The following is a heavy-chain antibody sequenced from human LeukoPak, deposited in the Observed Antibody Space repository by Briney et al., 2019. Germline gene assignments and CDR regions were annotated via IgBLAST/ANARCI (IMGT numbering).Heavy chain of an antibody. CDR1: GNTSSRYW. J-gene: IGHJ3*02. CDR2: IKQDGSEK. D-gene: IGHD4-17*01. V-gene: IGHV3-7*05. CDR3: ATQNGDYNHAFDI. Sequence: PGGSLRLSCAASGNTSSRYWMSWVRQAPGKGLEWVANIKQDGSEKYFVDSVRGRFTISRDNAKNSLYLQMNSLRAEDTAVYYCATQNGDYNHAFDIWGQGTMVTVSS.